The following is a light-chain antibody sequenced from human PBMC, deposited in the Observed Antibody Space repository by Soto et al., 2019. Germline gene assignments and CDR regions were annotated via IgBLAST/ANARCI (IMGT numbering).Light chain of an antibody. Sequence: EIVLTQSPGTLSLSPVERATLSCRASQSVSSSYLAWYQQKPGQAPRLLIYGASSRATGIPDRFSGSGSGTDFAVTISRLEREDFAVYYCQQYGSSFGGGTKVEIK. CDR3: QQYGSS. CDR1: QSVSSSY. J-gene: IGKJ4*02. V-gene: IGKV3-20*01. CDR2: GAS.